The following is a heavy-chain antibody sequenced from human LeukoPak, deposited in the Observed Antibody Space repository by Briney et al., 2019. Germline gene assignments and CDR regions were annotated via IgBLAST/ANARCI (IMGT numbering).Heavy chain of an antibody. D-gene: IGHD6-19*01. CDR1: GFTFSDYY. J-gene: IGHJ5*02. CDR3: AKDATSGWYGVFSP. Sequence: GGSLRLSCAASGFTFSDYYMSWIRQAPGKGLEWVSYISSSGSTIYYADSVKGRFTISRDNSKNTLYLQMNSLRAEDTAVYYCAKDATSGWYGVFSPWGQGTLVTVSS. CDR2: ISSSGSTI. V-gene: IGHV3-11*01.